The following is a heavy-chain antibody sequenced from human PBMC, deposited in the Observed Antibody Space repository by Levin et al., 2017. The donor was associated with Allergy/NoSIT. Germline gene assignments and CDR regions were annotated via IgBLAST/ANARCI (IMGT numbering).Heavy chain of an antibody. D-gene: IGHD3-9*01. Sequence: KTSETLSLTCTVSGASISSGGYYWTWIRQHPVKGLEWIGNIYYSGTTDYNPTLKSRLSISVDTSKNQFSLHLSSVTAADTAMYYCARDRGRYFDWSAGTSYFYYLDVWGKGTTVTVSS. CDR3: ARDRGRYFDWSAGTSYFYYLDV. CDR1: GASISSGGYY. V-gene: IGHV4-31*03. CDR2: IYYSGTT. J-gene: IGHJ6*03.